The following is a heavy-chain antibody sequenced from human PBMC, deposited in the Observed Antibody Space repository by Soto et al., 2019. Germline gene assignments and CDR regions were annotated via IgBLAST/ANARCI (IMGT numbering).Heavy chain of an antibody. D-gene: IGHD6-6*01. J-gene: IGHJ4*02. CDR1: GGTFSSYA. CDR2: IIPIFGTS. CDR3: ARWDSSSSGTDRYYFDY. Sequence: QVQLVQSGAEVKKPGSSVKVSCKASGGTFSSYAISWVRQAPGQGLEWMGGIIPIFGTSNYAQKFQGRVTISADESTSTAYMERSSLRSADTAVYYCARWDSSSSGTDRYYFDYWGQGTLVTVSS. V-gene: IGHV1-69*01.